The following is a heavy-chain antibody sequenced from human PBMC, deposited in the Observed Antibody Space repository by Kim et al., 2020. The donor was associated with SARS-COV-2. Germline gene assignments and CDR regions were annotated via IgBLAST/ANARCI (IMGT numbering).Heavy chain of an antibody. J-gene: IGHJ6*02. CDR2: IDPSDSYT. Sequence: GESLKISCKGSGYSFTSYWISWVRQMPGKGLEWMGRIDPSDSYTNYSPSFQGHVTISADKSISTAYLQWSSLKASDTAMYYCACSIAARDYYYYYYGMDVWGQGTTVTLSS. V-gene: IGHV5-10-1*01. D-gene: IGHD6-6*01. CDR1: GYSFTSYW. CDR3: ACSIAARDYYYYYYGMDV.